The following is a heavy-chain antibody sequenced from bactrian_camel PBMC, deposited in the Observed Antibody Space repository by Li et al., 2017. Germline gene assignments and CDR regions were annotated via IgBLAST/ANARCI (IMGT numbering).Heavy chain of an antibody. D-gene: IGHD1*01. CDR1: GFSFGTYD. Sequence: VQLVESGGGLVQPGGSLTLSCVASGFSFGTYDIHWVRQAPGKGLEWVSGILTSGDTHYDYSVMGRFTISRDNAKNTLYLQMNSLKPEDSAVYYCVRDLDPALGRAFWGQGTQVTVS. CDR2: ILTSGDT. J-gene: IGHJ4*01. CDR3: VRDLDPALGRAF. V-gene: IGHV3S40*01.